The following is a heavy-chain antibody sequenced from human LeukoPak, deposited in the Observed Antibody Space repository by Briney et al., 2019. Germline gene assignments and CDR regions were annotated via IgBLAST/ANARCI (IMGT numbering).Heavy chain of an antibody. Sequence: ASVKVSCKASGYTFTSYDINWVRQATGQGLEWMGWMNPNSGNTGYAQKFQGRVTMTRNTSISTAYMGLSSLRSEDTAVYYCARQEGGPYYDFWSGYSYWFDPWGQGTLVTVSS. CDR2: MNPNSGNT. CDR1: GYTFTSYD. V-gene: IGHV1-8*01. J-gene: IGHJ5*02. CDR3: ARQEGGPYYDFWSGYSYWFDP. D-gene: IGHD3-3*01.